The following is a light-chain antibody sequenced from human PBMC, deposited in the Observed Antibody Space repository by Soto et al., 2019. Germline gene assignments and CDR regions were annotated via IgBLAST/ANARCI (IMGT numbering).Light chain of an antibody. J-gene: IGLJ2*01. Sequence: QSVLTQPPSVSAAPGLKVTISCSGRSSNIGNNFVSWYQQLPGTAPRLLIYDNNNRPSGIPDRFSGSQSGTSATLAITGLQTGDEADYFCGTWDSSLSVVIFGGGTKVTVL. CDR1: SSNIGNNF. V-gene: IGLV1-51*01. CDR3: GTWDSSLSVVI. CDR2: DNN.